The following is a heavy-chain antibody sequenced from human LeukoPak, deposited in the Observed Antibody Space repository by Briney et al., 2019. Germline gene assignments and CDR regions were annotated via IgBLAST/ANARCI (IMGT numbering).Heavy chain of an antibody. CDR1: GGSFSGYY. D-gene: IGHD6-25*01. Sequence: SETLSLTCAVYGGSFSGYYWSWIRQPPGKGLEWIGEINHSGSTNYNPSLKSRVTISEATSKNQFSLKLSSVTAADTAVYYCARELSGSYGGGWFDPWGQGTLVTVSS. CDR3: ARELSGSYGGGWFDP. V-gene: IGHV4-34*01. CDR2: INHSGST. J-gene: IGHJ5*02.